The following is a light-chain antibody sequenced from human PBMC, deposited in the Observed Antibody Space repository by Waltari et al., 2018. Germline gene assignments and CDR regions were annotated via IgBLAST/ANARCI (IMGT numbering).Light chain of an antibody. Sequence: QPVLTQPPSSSASPGKSARPNRPLAQDINFGDFKINWVHEKPGSPPMFLLYYKLDSEKAQGSGVPSRFSGSKDASANAGILLISGLQSEDEADYYCMFWPSNVWVFGGGTKLTVL. CDR2: YKLDSEK. CDR3: MFWPSNVWV. J-gene: IGLJ3*02. CDR1: QDINFGDFK. V-gene: IGLV5-37*01.